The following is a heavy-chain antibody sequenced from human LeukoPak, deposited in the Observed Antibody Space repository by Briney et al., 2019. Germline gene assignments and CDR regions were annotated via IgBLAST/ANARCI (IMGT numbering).Heavy chain of an antibody. CDR2: IYYSGST. Sequence: PSETLSLTCTVPGGSISSSSYYWGWIRQPPGKGLEWIGSIYYSGSTYYNPSLKSRVTISVDTSKNQFSLTLSSVTAADTAVYYCARLAGRYSSGWGQGTMVTVSS. V-gene: IGHV4-39*01. CDR1: GGSISSSSYY. CDR3: ARLAGRYSSG. J-gene: IGHJ3*01. D-gene: IGHD6-19*01.